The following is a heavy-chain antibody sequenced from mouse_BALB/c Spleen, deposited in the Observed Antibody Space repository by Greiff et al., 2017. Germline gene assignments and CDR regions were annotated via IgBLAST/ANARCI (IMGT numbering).Heavy chain of an antibody. CDR3: AREWITTGYYAMDY. Sequence: DVQLQESGPGLVKPSQSLSLTCSVTGYSITSGYFWNWIRQFPGNKLEWMGYISYDGSNNYNPSLKNRISITRDTSKNQFFLKLNSVTTEDTATYYCAREWITTGYYAMDYWGQGTSVTVSS. J-gene: IGHJ4*01. CDR1: GYSITSGYF. V-gene: IGHV3-6*02. D-gene: IGHD2-4*01. CDR2: ISYDGSN.